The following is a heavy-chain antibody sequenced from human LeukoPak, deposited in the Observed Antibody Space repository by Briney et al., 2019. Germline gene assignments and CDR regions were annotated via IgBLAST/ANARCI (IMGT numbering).Heavy chain of an antibody. Sequence: AGGSLRLSCAGSGFSFSTYGLSWARQAPGKGLEWVSSLSHSGGSAYYTDSVKGRFTISRDNSKNTLYLHMNSLRVGDTAVYFCAKLGFLTGSFDSWGQGTLVSVSS. J-gene: IGHJ4*02. D-gene: IGHD3-9*01. V-gene: IGHV3-23*01. CDR3: AKLGFLTGSFDS. CDR1: GFSFSTYG. CDR2: LSHSGGSA.